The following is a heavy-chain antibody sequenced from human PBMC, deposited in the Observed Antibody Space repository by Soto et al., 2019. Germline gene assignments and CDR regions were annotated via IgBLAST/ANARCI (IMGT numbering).Heavy chain of an antibody. V-gene: IGHV4-4*02. CDR1: GGSISSSNW. CDR3: ASELGRARRYGDYQY. Sequence: SETLSLTCAVSGGSISSSNWWSWVRQPPGKGLEWIGEIYHSGSTNYNPSLKSRVTISVDKSKNQFSLKLSSVTAADTAVYYCASELGRARRYGDYQYWGQGTLVTVSS. J-gene: IGHJ4*02. CDR2: IYHSGST. D-gene: IGHD4-17*01.